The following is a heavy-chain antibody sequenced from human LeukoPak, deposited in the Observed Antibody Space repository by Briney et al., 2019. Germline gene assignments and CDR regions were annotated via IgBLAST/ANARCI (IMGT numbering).Heavy chain of an antibody. Sequence: SETLSLTCAVYGGSFSGYYWSWIRHPPGKGLEWIGEINHSGSTNYNPSLKSRVTISVDTSKNQFSLKLSSVTAADTAVYYCARAETSCPDYWGQGTLVTVSS. J-gene: IGHJ4*02. CDR1: GGSFSGYY. CDR2: INHSGST. CDR3: ARAETSCPDY. D-gene: IGHD2-2*01. V-gene: IGHV4-34*01.